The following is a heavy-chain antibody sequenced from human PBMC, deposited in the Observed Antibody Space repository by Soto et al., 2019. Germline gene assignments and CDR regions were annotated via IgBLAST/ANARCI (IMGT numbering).Heavy chain of an antibody. CDR3: ARVEGSSYYFRHDC. CDR2: IYYSGSS. V-gene: IGHV4-31*03. J-gene: IGHJ4*02. Sequence: SETLSLTCTVSGGSISSGSYHWSWIRQHPGKGLEWIGNIYYSGSSYYTPSLKRRATISIDTSKDQFSLRLGSVTAADTAVYYCARVEGSSYYFRHDCWGRGTLVTVSS. CDR1: GGSISSGSYH. D-gene: IGHD1-26*01.